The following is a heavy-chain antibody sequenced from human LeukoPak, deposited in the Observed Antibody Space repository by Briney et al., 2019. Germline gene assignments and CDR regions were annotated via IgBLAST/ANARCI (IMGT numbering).Heavy chain of an antibody. CDR3: ARVRGSSGSYEYYHYMDV. D-gene: IGHD1-26*01. Sequence: SETLSLTCTVSGDSISSTNYYWGWIRQPPGKGLEWIGSIYYSGSTYYNPSLESRVTISVDTSKKQFSLKLSSVTATDTAVYYCARVRGSSGSYEYYHYMDVWGKGTTVTISS. J-gene: IGHJ6*03. V-gene: IGHV4-39*07. CDR1: GDSISSTNYY. CDR2: IYYSGST.